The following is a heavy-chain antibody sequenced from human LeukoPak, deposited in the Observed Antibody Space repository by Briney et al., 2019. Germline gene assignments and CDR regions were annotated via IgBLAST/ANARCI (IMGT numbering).Heavy chain of an antibody. CDR1: GFTFSNYW. D-gene: IGHD3-22*01. Sequence: ARSLRLCCAASGFTFSNYWMTWIRQAPGKGLEWVANIKQDGVAKYYVDSVEGRFTVSRDNTKNSLFLQMHSLRDEDTAVYYCARGSSGYYCDHFQTWGQGSLVAVSS. V-gene: IGHV3-7*01. CDR2: IKQDGVAK. CDR3: ARGSSGYYCDHFQT. J-gene: IGHJ1*01.